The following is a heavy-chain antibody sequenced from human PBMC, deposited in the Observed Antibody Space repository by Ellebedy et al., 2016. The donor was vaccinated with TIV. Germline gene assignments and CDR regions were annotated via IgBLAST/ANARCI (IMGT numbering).Heavy chain of an antibody. CDR3: ARSYYGSGSPDY. CDR1: GFQFGEYY. V-gene: IGHV3-9*01. Sequence: SLKISCAASGFQFGEYYMYCVRQAPGTGLEWVSGISKNSGSVGYADPVKGRFTISRDNAKNSLYLQMNSLRGEDTALYYCARSYYGSGSPDYWGQGTLVTVSS. D-gene: IGHD3-10*01. J-gene: IGHJ4*02. CDR2: ISKNSGSV.